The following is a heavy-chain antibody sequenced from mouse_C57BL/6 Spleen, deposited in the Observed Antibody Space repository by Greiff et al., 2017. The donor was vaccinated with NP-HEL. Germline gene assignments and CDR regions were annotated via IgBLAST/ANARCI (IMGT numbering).Heavy chain of an antibody. D-gene: IGHD1-1*01. CDR1: GFTFSDYG. V-gene: IGHV5-15*01. CDR2: ISNLAYSI. Sequence: EVQRVESGGGLVQPGGSLKLSCAASGFTFSDYGMAWVRQAPRKGPEWVAFISNLAYSIYYADTVTGRFTISRENAKNTLYLEMSSLRSEDTAMYYCARNYGSSYGFAYWGQGTLVTVSA. CDR3: ARNYGSSYGFAY. J-gene: IGHJ3*01.